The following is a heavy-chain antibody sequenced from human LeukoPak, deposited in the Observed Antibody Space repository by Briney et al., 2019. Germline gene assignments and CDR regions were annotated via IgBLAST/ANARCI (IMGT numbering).Heavy chain of an antibody. V-gene: IGHV4-59*08. J-gene: IGHJ4*02. Sequence: SETLSLTCTVSGGSISSYYWSWIRQRPGKGLEWIGYIYYSGSTNYNPSLKSRVTISVDTSKNQFSLKLSSVTAADTAVYYCARRSDFWSGYSYYFDYWGQGTLVTVSS. CDR3: ARRSDFWSGYSYYFDY. CDR1: GGSISSYY. D-gene: IGHD3-3*01. CDR2: IYYSGST.